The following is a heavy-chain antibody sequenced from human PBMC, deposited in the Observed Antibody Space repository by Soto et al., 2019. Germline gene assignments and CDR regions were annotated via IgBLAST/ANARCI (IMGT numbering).Heavy chain of an antibody. V-gene: IGHV5-51*01. CDR1: GYSFTHYW. CDR3: VRRPDGGYYFDY. D-gene: IGHD3-22*01. J-gene: IGHJ4*02. Sequence: XESLKISCKGSGYSFTHYWIGWVRQMPGKGLEWMGLIYPYDSETRYSPSFQGQVTMSVDKSISTAYLQWSSLKASDTAMYYCVRRPDGGYYFDYWGQGTLVTVSS. CDR2: IYPYDSET.